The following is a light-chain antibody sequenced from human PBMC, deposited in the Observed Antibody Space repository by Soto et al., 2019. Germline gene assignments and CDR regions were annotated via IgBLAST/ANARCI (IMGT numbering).Light chain of an antibody. Sequence: IVLTQSPASLSVSPGGRATLSCRASHSVSSDLAWYQQKPGRAPRLLIYGASTRATGIPARFSGSGSGTEFTLTISSLQSEDFAVYYCQQYNNWPRTFGQGTKVDIK. CDR2: GAS. V-gene: IGKV3-15*01. CDR3: QQYNNWPRT. J-gene: IGKJ1*01. CDR1: HSVSSD.